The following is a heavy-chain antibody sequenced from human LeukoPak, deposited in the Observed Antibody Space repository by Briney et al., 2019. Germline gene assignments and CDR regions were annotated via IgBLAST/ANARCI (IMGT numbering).Heavy chain of an antibody. Sequence: GGSLRLSCAASGFTFSSYWMHWVRQAPGKGLVWVSRINSDGSSTSYADSVKGRFTTSRDNAKNTLYLQMNSLRAEDTAVYYCARVGIVGACLDYWGQGTLVTVSS. CDR3: ARVGIVGACLDY. CDR2: INSDGSST. J-gene: IGHJ4*02. CDR1: GFTFSSYW. V-gene: IGHV3-74*01. D-gene: IGHD1-26*01.